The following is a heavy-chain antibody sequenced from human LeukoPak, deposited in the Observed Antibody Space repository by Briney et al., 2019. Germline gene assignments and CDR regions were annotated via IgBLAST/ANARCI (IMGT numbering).Heavy chain of an antibody. V-gene: IGHV3-30*03. CDR3: ARGYGIPRAFNFDL. CDR2: ISYDGSDK. CDR1: GFSFGSSD. J-gene: IGHJ2*01. D-gene: IGHD3-9*01. Sequence: GGSLRLSCAASGFSFGSSDIHWVRQAPDKGLEWVAFISYDGSDKYYADSVKGRFTVSRDNSKHTLYLQMNSLRAEDTAVYYCARGYGIPRAFNFDLWGRGTLVTVSS.